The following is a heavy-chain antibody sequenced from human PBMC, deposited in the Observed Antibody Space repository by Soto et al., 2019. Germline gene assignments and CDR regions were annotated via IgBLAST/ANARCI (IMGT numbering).Heavy chain of an antibody. V-gene: IGHV1-69*11. D-gene: IGHD6-6*01. J-gene: IGHJ5*02. CDR1: GGTFSSYA. Sequence: QVQLVQSGAEVKKPGSSVKVSCKASGGTFSSYAISWVRQAPGQGLEWMGGIIPILGTANYSQKFQGRATITADESTSTAYMELSSLGFEDTVVYYCARGGYSSSSGWFDPWGQGTLVAVSS. CDR3: ARGGYSSSSGWFDP. CDR2: IIPILGTA.